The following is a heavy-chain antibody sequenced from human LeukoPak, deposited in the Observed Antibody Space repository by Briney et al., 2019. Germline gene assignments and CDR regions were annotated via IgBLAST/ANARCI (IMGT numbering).Heavy chain of an antibody. J-gene: IGHJ4*02. CDR3: ARGQRRYSSPLDY. D-gene: IGHD5-18*01. V-gene: IGHV4-34*01. CDR2: INHSGST. CDR1: GGSFSGYY. Sequence: SETLSLTCAVYGGSFSGYYWSWIRQPPGKGLEWIGEINHSGSTNYNPSLKSRVTISVDTSKNQFSLKLSSVTAADTAVYYCARGQRRYSSPLDYWGQGTLVTVSS.